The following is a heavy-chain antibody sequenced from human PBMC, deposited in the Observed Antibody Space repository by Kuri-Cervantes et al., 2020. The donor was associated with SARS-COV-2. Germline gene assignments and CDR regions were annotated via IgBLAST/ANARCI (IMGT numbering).Heavy chain of an antibody. J-gene: IGHJ4*02. CDR3: AKVETANLDY. D-gene: IGHD3-3*01. Sequence: GGSLRLSCAASGFTFSSYGMHWVRQAPGKGLEWVAFIRYDGSNKYYADPVKGRFTISRDNSKNTPYLQMNSLRAEDTAIYYCAKVETANLDYWGQGTLVTVSS. CDR1: GFTFSSYG. V-gene: IGHV3-30*02. CDR2: IRYDGSNK.